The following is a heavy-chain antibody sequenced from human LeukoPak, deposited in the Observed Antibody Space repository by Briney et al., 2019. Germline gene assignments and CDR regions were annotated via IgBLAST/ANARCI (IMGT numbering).Heavy chain of an antibody. CDR1: GYSISSSNW. Sequence: SDTLSLTCAVSGYSISSSNWWGWIRQPPGKGLEWIGYIYYSGSTNYNPSLKSRVTMSVDTSKNQFSLKLSSVTALDTAVYYCASGVLVPAAFMDVWGKGTTVTVSS. CDR2: IYYSGST. CDR3: ASGVLVPAAFMDV. V-gene: IGHV4-28*06. J-gene: IGHJ6*03. D-gene: IGHD2-2*01.